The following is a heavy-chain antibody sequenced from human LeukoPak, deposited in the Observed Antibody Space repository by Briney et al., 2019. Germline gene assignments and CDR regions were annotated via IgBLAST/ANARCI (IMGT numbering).Heavy chain of an antibody. D-gene: IGHD3-10*01. Sequence: PGGSLRLSCAASGFTFSDYYMSWVRQAPGKGLEWVSYISNTGSFIYYADSVKGRFTISRDNAKNSLYLQMNSLRAEDTAVYYCARVGDHYHWYLDLWGRGTLVIVSS. J-gene: IGHJ2*01. CDR1: GFTFSDYY. CDR2: ISNTGSFI. CDR3: ARVGDHYHWYLDL. V-gene: IGHV3-11*01.